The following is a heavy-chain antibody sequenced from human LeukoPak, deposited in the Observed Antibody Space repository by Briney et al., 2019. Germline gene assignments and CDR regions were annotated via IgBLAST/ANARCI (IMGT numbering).Heavy chain of an antibody. CDR2: ISGSGDST. CDR3: AKHYGSSSWYLYFDY. J-gene: IGHJ4*02. D-gene: IGHD6-13*01. CDR1: GFTFSSYA. Sequence: TGGSLRLSCAASGFTFSSYAMSWVRQAPGKGPEWVSAISGSGDSTHYADSVKGRFTISRDNSKNTLYLQMNSLRAEDTAVYYCAKHYGSSSWYLYFDYWGQGTLVTVSS. V-gene: IGHV3-23*01.